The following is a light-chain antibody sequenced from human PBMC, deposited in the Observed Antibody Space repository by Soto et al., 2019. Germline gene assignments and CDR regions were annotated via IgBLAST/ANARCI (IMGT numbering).Light chain of an antibody. CDR2: DAY. CDR3: QQRHMWPIT. J-gene: IGKJ5*01. CDR1: QSFRGL. Sequence: EVVLTPSPVTLSLSRSARAXVYRRASQSFRGLLAWYQQKPGQAPRLLIYDAYNRATGIPPRFSGSGSGTDFTLTISSLEPEDSAVYYCQQRHMWPITFGQGTRLENK. V-gene: IGKV3-11*01.